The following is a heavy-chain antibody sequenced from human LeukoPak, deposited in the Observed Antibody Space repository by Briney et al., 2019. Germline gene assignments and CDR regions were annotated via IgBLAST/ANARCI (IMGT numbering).Heavy chain of an antibody. CDR3: ARDGPNLVGNNWFDP. D-gene: IGHD1-14*01. Sequence: ASVKVSCKTSGYTFTTYAISWVRQAPGQGLGWMGWINPNSGGTNYAQKFQGRVTMTGDTSISTAYMELDRLTSDDTAVYYCARDGPNLVGNNWFDPWGQGTLVTVSS. V-gene: IGHV1-2*02. CDR1: GYTFTTYA. J-gene: IGHJ5*02. CDR2: INPNSGGT.